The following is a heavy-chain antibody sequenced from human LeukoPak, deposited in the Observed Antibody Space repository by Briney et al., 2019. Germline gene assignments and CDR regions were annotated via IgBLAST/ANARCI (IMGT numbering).Heavy chain of an antibody. J-gene: IGHJ6*03. CDR1: GFTFSSYG. CDR2: IRYDGSNK. V-gene: IGHV3-30*02. Sequence: GGSLRLSCAASGFTFSSYGMHWVRQAPGKGLEWVAFIRYDGSNKYYADSVKGRFTISRDNSKNTLYLQMNSLRAEDTAVYYCAKAPGYCSSTSCYLFNYYYMDVWGKGTTVTVSS. D-gene: IGHD2-2*01. CDR3: AKAPGYCSSTSCYLFNYYYMDV.